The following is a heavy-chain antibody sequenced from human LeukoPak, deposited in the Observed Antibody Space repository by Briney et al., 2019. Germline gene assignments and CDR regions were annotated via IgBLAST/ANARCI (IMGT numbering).Heavy chain of an antibody. V-gene: IGHV5-51*01. CDR3: ASGDRSGYYRSPTEAY. CDR2: IYPVDSDT. J-gene: IGHJ4*02. CDR1: GYSFTTYW. Sequence: AGESLKISCKGSGYSFTTYWIGWVRQMPGKGLEWMGIIYPVDSDTRYSPSFQGQVTISADKSISTAYLQWSSLKASDTAMYYCASGDRSGYYRSPTEAYWGQGTLVTVSS. D-gene: IGHD3-22*01.